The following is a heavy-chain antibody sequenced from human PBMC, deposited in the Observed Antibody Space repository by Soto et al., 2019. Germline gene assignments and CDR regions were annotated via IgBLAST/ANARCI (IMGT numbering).Heavy chain of an antibody. J-gene: IGHJ6*02. CDR1: GGSISSYY. V-gene: IGHV4-59*08. CDR2: VHHSWGS. D-gene: IGHD3-10*01. Sequence: QVQLQESGPGLVKPSETMSLSCTVSGGSISSYYWSWFRQSPGKRMEWIGYVHHSWGSSYNPSLPSRVAITPDTPKRQFPRMVNSVTDSDTAVYHGAGQGFGPLHGLVDVWGQGTTVTVSS. CDR3: AGQGFGPLHGLVDV.